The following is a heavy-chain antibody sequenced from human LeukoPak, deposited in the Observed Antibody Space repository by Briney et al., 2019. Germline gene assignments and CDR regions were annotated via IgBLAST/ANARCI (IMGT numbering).Heavy chain of an antibody. CDR2: ISSSSSYI. D-gene: IGHD3-3*01. V-gene: IGHV3-21*01. J-gene: IGHJ6*02. CDR3: ARYNSWSGSRYGMDV. CDR1: GFTFSSYS. Sequence: PGGSLRLSCAASGFTFSSYSMNWVRQAPGKGLEWVSSISSSSSYIYYADSVKGRFTISRDNAKNSLYLQMNSLRAEDTAVYYCARYNSWSGSRYGMDVWGQGTTVTVSS.